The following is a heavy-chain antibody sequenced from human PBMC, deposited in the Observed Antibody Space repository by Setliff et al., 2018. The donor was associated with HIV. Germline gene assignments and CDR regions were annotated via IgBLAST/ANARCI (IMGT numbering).Heavy chain of an antibody. CDR3: ARQRGGRVTIFGVSGGWFDP. D-gene: IGHD3-3*01. CDR1: GGSISHYY. J-gene: IGHJ5*02. CDR2: ISYSGST. Sequence: PSETLSLTCTVSGGSISHYYWNWIRQSPGKGLEWIGFISYSGSTNYNPSLESRVTISIDTSKNQFSLKLSSVTAADTAVYYCARQRGGRVTIFGVSGGWFDPWGQGTLVTVSS. V-gene: IGHV4-59*08.